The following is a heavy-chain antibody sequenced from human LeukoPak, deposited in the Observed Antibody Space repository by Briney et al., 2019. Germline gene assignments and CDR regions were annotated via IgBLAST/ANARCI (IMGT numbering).Heavy chain of an antibody. D-gene: IGHD4-23*01. J-gene: IGHJ1*01. Sequence: GGSLRLSCAASGFTVSSNYMSWVRQAPGKGLVWVSGTNTDGSSTMYADSVKGRFTIARDNAKNTLYLQMNSLRAEDTAVYYCYGANAEYWGQGTLVTVSS. V-gene: IGHV3-74*03. CDR2: TNTDGSST. CDR1: GFTVSSNY. CDR3: YGANAEY.